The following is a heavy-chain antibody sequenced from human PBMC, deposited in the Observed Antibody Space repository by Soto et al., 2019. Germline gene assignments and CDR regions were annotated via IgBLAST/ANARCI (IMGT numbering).Heavy chain of an antibody. V-gene: IGHV3-11*01. Sequence: GESLKIFCAASGFTFSDYYMSWIRQAPGKGLEWVSYISSSGSTIYYADSVKGRFTISRDNAKNSLYLQMNSLRAEDTAVYYCARGSEQLVQYYYYGMDVWGQGTTVTVSS. CDR2: ISSSGSTI. D-gene: IGHD6-6*01. J-gene: IGHJ6*02. CDR1: GFTFSDYY. CDR3: ARGSEQLVQYYYYGMDV.